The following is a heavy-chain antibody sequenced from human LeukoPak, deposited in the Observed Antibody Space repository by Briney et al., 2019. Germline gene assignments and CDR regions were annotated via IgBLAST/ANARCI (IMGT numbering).Heavy chain of an antibody. CDR2: IYYSGST. Sequence: SETLSLTCTVSGGSISSYYWSWIRQPPGKELEWIGYIYYSGSTKYNPSLKSQVIISVDTSKNQFSLKLSSVTAADTAVYYCARHSLILTGYPFDYWGQGALVIVSS. V-gene: IGHV4-59*08. J-gene: IGHJ4*02. CDR1: GGSISSYY. CDR3: ARHSLILTGYPFDY. D-gene: IGHD3-9*01.